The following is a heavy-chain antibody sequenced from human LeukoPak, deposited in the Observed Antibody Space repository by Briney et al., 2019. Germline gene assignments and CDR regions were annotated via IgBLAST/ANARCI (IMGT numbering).Heavy chain of an antibody. CDR1: GGSFSGYY. J-gene: IGHJ4*02. CDR2: TAFEGST. D-gene: IGHD6-19*01. Sequence: PSETLSLTCSVPGGSFSGYYWSWLRQSPGKRLEWISYTAFEGSTDYHPSLKSRVHISMDASKNQVSLELYSTTTADTAVYYCARGRRQLDNWGQGTQVTVSS. CDR3: ARGRRQLDN. V-gene: IGHV4-59*01.